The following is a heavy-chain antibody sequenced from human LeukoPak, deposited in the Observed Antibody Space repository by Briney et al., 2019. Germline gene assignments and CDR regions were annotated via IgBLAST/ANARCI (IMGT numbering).Heavy chain of an antibody. J-gene: IGHJ4*02. CDR1: GYTFTSYY. D-gene: IGHD6-19*01. CDR3: ARDSADGIAVAGTFDY. CDR2: INPSGGST. V-gene: IGHV1-46*01. Sequence: ASVKVSCKASGYTFTSYYMHWVRQAPGQWLEWMGIINPSGGSTSYAQKFQGRVTMTRDTSTSTVYMELSSLRSEDTAVYYCARDSADGIAVAGTFDYWGQGTLVTVSS.